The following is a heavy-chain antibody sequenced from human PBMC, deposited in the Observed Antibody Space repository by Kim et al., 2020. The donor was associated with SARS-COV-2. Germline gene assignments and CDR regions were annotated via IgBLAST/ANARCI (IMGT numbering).Heavy chain of an antibody. CDR2: K. D-gene: IGHD5-12*01. Sequence: KYYVDSVKGGFTMSRDNPRKSLYLQMNSLRVEDTAMYYGAGYSGSDYAFDIWGQGTMVTVSS. V-gene: IGHV3-7*01. CDR3: AGYSGSDYAFDI. J-gene: IGHJ3*02.